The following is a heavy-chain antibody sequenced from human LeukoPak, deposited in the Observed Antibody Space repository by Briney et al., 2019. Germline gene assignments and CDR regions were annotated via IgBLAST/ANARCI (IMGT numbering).Heavy chain of an antibody. J-gene: IGHJ5*02. V-gene: IGHV4-34*01. CDR1: GGSFSGYY. CDR3: ATGGGITETTLWFAP. CDR2: INHSGST. Sequence: SETLSLTCAVYGGSFSGYYWSWIRQPPGKGLEWIGEINHSGSTNYNPSLKSRVTISVDTSKNQFSLKLSSVTAADTAVYYCATGGGITETTLWFAPGGKGPLVTVSS. D-gene: IGHD1/OR15-1a*01.